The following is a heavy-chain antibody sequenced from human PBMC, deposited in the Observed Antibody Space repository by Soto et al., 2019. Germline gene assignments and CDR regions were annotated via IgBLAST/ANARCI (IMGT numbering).Heavy chain of an antibody. D-gene: IGHD2-15*01. V-gene: IGHV1-2*04. CDR3: ARAEEPNCSGGSCYYDAFDI. J-gene: IGHJ3*02. CDR1: GYTFTGYY. CDR2: INPNSGGT. Sequence: GASVKVSCKASGYTFTGYYMHWVRQAPGQGLEWMGWINPNSGGTNYAQKFQGWVTMTRDTSISTAYMELSRLRSDDTAVYYCARAEEPNCSGGSCYYDAFDIWGQGTMVTV.